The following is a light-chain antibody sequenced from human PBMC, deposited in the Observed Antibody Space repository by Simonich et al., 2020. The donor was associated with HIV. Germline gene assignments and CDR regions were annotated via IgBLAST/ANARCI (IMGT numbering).Light chain of an antibody. Sequence: DIVMTQSPDSLAVSLGERATIKCKSSQSVLYSSNNKNYLAWYQQKPGQPPKLLIYWASTRESGVPDRFSASGSGTDFTLTISSLQAEDVAVYYCQQYYNTPVTFGQGTRLEIK. CDR3: QQYYNTPVT. CDR1: QSVLYSSNNKNY. J-gene: IGKJ5*01. V-gene: IGKV4-1*01. CDR2: WAS.